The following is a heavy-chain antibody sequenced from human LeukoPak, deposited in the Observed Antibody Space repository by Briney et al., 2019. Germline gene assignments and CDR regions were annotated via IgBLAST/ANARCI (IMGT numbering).Heavy chain of an antibody. V-gene: IGHV3-30*03. CDR3: ARDSDDYGENWFDP. CDR1: GFTFSSYG. Sequence: GRSLRLSCAASGFTFSSYGMHWVRQAPGKGLEWVAVISYDGSNKYYADSVKGRFTISRDDSKNTLYLQMNSLRAEDTAVYYCARDSDDYGENWFDPWGQGTLVTVSS. CDR2: ISYDGSNK. D-gene: IGHD4-17*01. J-gene: IGHJ5*02.